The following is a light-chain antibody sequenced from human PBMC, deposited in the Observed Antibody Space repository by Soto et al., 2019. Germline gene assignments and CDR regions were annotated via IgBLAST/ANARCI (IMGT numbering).Light chain of an antibody. J-gene: IGLJ1*01. CDR1: SSDVGGYNY. Sequence: QSALTQPASVSGSPGQSITISCTGTSSDVGGYNYVSWYQQHPDKAPKFMIYEVSNRPSGVSNRFSGSKSGNTASLTISGLQAEDEADYYCSSYTSSVSYVFGTGTKLTVL. V-gene: IGLV2-14*01. CDR2: EVS. CDR3: SSYTSSVSYV.